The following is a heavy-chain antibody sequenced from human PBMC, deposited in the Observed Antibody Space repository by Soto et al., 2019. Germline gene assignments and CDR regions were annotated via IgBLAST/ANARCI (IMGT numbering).Heavy chain of an antibody. Sequence: LSLTCAASGFTFSSYSMNWVRQAPGKGLEWVSYISSSSSTIYYAESVKGRFTISRDNAKNSLYLQMNSLRDEDTAVYYCARDQTYNWNPPSFDYWGQGTLVTVSS. J-gene: IGHJ4*02. CDR3: ARDQTYNWNPPSFDY. D-gene: IGHD1-20*01. V-gene: IGHV3-48*02. CDR2: ISSSSSTI. CDR1: GFTFSSYS.